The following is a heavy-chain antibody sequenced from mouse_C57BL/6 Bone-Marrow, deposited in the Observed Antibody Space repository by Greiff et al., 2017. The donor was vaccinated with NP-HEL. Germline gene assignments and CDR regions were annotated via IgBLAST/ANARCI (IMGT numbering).Heavy chain of an antibody. CDR2: IWSGGST. D-gene: IGHD1-1*01. Sequence: VKLVESGPGLVQPSQSLSITCTVSGFSLTSYGVHWVRQSPGKGLEWLGVIWSGGSTDYNAAFISRLSISKDNSKSQVFFKMNSLQADDTAIYYCARTPPYYYGSSFYYFDYWGQGTTLTVSS. V-gene: IGHV2-2*01. CDR1: GFSLTSYG. CDR3: ARTPPYYYGSSFYYFDY. J-gene: IGHJ2*01.